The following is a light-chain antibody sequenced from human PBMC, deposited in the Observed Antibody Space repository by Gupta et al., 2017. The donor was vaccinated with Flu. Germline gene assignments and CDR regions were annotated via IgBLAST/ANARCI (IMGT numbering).Light chain of an antibody. V-gene: IGLV2-14*01. CDR2: EVS. CDR1: SSDVGGYNY. J-gene: IGLJ3*02. Sequence: QSALTPPASVSGSPGQSLTIPRTGTSSDVGGYNYVSWYQQHPGKAPKLMIYEVSNRPSGVSNRFSGSKSGNTASLTISGLQAEDEADYYCSSYTSSSTWVFGGGTKLTVL. CDR3: SSYTSSSTWV.